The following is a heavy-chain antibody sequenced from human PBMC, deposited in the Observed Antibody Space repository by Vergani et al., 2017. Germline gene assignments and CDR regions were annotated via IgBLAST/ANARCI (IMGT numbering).Heavy chain of an antibody. Sequence: QLQLQESGPGLVKPSETLSLTCTVSGGSISSSSYYWGWIRQPPGKGLEWIGSIYYSGSTYYNPSLKSRVTISVDTSKNQFSLKLSSVTAADPAVYYWASRYDFWSGGYYYMDVWGKGTTVTVSS. J-gene: IGHJ6*03. CDR2: IYYSGST. D-gene: IGHD3-3*01. CDR3: ASRYDFWSGGYYYMDV. V-gene: IGHV4-39*01. CDR1: GGSISSSSYY.